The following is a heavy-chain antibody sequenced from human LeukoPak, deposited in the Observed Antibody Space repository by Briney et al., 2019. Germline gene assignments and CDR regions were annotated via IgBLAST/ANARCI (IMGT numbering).Heavy chain of an antibody. Sequence: SETLSLTCTVSGGSISSYYWSWIRQPPGKGLEWIGYIYYSGSTNYNPSLKSRVTISVDTSKNQFSLKLSSVTAADTAVYYCARDLGLYSSSAASMDVWGQGTTVTVSS. J-gene: IGHJ6*02. CDR3: ARDLGLYSSSAASMDV. V-gene: IGHV4-59*01. CDR1: GGSISSYY. D-gene: IGHD6-13*01. CDR2: IYYSGST.